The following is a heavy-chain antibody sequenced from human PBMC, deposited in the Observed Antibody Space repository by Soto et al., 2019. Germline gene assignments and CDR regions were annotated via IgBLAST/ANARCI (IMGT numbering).Heavy chain of an antibody. V-gene: IGHV3-30-3*01. CDR3: ARETDWIPDY. Sequence: QVQLVESGGGVVQPGRSLRLSCAASGFTFSRYSMYWVRQAPGEGLEWISVISNDGSKTYYADSVKGRFTVSRDNSKNTLYLPMNSLRAEDTTVYYCARETDWIPDYWGQGTLVTVSS. J-gene: IGHJ4*02. CDR1: GFTFSRYS. CDR2: ISNDGSKT. D-gene: IGHD5-18*01.